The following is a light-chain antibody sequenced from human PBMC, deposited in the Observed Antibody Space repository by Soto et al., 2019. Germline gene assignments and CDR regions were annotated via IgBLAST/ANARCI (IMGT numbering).Light chain of an antibody. CDR2: EVG. CDR1: SSDVGGYDY. J-gene: IGLJ1*01. Sequence: QSALTKPASVSGSPGQSITISCTGTSSDVGGYDYVSWYQQHPGKAPKLMIYEVGNRPSGVSNRFSGSKSGNTASLTISGLQAEDEADYYCSSYTSSSTPYVFGSGTKVT. CDR3: SSYTSSSTPYV. V-gene: IGLV2-14*01.